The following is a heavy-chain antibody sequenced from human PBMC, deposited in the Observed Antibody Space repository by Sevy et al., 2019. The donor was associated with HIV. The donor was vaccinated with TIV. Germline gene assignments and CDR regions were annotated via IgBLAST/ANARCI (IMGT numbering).Heavy chain of an antibody. CDR1: GFTFSNYG. D-gene: IGHD2-15*01. CDR3: AKGAVDCSDGTRYSAYYYSVMDV. J-gene: IGHJ6*02. V-gene: IGHV3-30*18. CDR2: ISYDGSNQ. Sequence: GGSLRLSCAASGFTFSNYGMHWVRQAPGKGLEWVAVISYDGSNQYYADSVQGRFTISRDNSKNTLYLQMNSLRTEDTAVYYCAKGAVDCSDGTRYSAYYYSVMDVWGQGTTVTVSS.